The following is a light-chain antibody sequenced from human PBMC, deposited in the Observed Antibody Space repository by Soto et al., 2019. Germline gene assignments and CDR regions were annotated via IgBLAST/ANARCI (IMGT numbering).Light chain of an antibody. CDR1: QSVSSK. J-gene: IGKJ4*01. Sequence: EIVMTQSPATLSVSPGERATLSCSASQSVSSKLAWYQQRPGQPPRLLIYGESTRATGIPARFSGSESGTEFTLTISSLQSEDFAVYYCQQYKNWPLTFGGGTKVEIK. CDR2: GES. V-gene: IGKV3-15*01. CDR3: QQYKNWPLT.